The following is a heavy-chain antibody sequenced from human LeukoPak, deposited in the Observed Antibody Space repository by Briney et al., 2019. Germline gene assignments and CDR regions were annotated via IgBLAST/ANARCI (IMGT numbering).Heavy chain of an antibody. CDR1: GFTFNNYA. V-gene: IGHV3-23*01. D-gene: IGHD6-19*01. CDR2: ISGSGDTT. CDR3: AKAISSAFYYYGMDV. J-gene: IGHJ6*02. Sequence: PGGSLRLSCAASGFTFNNYAMNWVRQAPGKGLEWVSSISGSGDTTYYAGSVKGRFTISRDNFKNTLYLQMNYLGAADTAIYYCAKAISSAFYYYGMDVWGQGTTVSVSS.